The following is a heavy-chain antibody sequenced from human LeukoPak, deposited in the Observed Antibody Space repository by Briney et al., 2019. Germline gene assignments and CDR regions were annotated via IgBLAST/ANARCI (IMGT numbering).Heavy chain of an antibody. D-gene: IGHD5-24*01. CDR1: GFTVSSNY. CDR2: IYTGGSS. CDR3: ARVAGYNYPYYFDY. J-gene: IGHJ4*02. V-gene: IGHV3-53*01. Sequence: GGSLRLSCAASGFTVSSNYMSWVRQAPGKGLEWVSLIYTGGSSYYADSVKGRFTISRDTSINTLYLQMNSLRVEDAAVYYCARVAGYNYPYYFDYWGQGTLVTVSS.